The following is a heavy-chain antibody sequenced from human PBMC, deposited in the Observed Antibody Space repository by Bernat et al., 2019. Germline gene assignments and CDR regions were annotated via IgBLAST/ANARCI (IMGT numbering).Heavy chain of an antibody. D-gene: IGHD3-3*01. CDR1: GFTVSTNY. Sequence: EVQLLESGGGLVQPGGSLRLSCAASGFTVSTNYMSWVRQAPGKGLEWVSLIYSGGSTYYADSVKGRFTISRDNSKNTLFLQMNSLRAEDTAVYYCARARGGFWSNYEVGGLDCWGQGTLVTVSS. V-gene: IGHV3-66*01. J-gene: IGHJ4*02. CDR2: IYSGGST. CDR3: ARARGGFWSNYEVGGLDC.